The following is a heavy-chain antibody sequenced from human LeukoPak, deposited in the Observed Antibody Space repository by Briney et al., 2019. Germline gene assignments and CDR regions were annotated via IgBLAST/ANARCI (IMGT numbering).Heavy chain of an antibody. J-gene: IGHJ3*01. Sequence: PGGSLRLSCEASGFTLSRTWMHWVRQGPGKGLLWLSRIESGGTTMYAESVKGRFTIYRDNAKNTIYLQMNSLRAEDTAVYYCVRDNYYVMDVWGQGTVVTVAS. D-gene: IGHD3-10*02. CDR2: IESGGTT. CDR1: GFTLSRTW. CDR3: VRDNYYVMDV. V-gene: IGHV3-74*03.